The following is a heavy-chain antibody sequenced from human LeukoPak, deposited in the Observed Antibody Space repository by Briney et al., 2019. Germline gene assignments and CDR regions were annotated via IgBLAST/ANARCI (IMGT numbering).Heavy chain of an antibody. J-gene: IGHJ3*02. Sequence: PGGSLRLSCAASGFTFSSYAMHWVRQAPGKGLEWVAIISYDGKNKYYAESVKGRFTISRDNSKNTLYLQMNSLRAEDTAVYYCARDQLGAFDIWGQGTMVTVSS. CDR3: ARDQLGAFDI. D-gene: IGHD1-1*01. CDR2: ISYDGKNK. V-gene: IGHV3-30*04. CDR1: GFTFSSYA.